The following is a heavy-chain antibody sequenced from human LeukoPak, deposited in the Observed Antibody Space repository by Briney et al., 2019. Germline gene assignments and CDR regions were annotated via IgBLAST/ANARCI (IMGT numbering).Heavy chain of an antibody. J-gene: IGHJ6*02. D-gene: IGHD3-10*01. Sequence: ASVKVSCKASGYTFTSYGISWVRQAPGQGLEWMGGISAHNGNTNYAQKLEGRVTMTTATSTSTAYMELRSLRSDDTAVYYCATSYGSGAQIDYEDKDYYYYGMDVWGQGTTVTVSS. CDR1: GYTFTSYG. CDR2: ISAHNGNT. V-gene: IGHV1-18*01. CDR3: ATSYGSGAQIDYEDKDYYYYGMDV.